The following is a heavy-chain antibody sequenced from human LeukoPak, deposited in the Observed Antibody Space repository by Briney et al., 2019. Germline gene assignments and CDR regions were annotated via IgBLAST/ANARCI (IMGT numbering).Heavy chain of an antibody. J-gene: IGHJ3*02. Sequence: PSETLSLTCTVSGGSISSGGYYWSWIRQHPGKGLEWIGYIYYSGSTYYNPSLKSRVTISVDTSKNQFSLKLSSVTAADTAVYYCARTLGRGGNKWSAFVIWGQGTMVTVSS. CDR3: ARTLGRGGNKWSAFVI. CDR2: IYYSGST. V-gene: IGHV4-31*03. CDR1: GGSISSGGYY. D-gene: IGHD2-15*01.